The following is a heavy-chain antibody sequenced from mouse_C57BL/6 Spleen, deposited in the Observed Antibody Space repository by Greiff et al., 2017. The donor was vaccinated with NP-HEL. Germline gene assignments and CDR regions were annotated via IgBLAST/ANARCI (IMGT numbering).Heavy chain of an antibody. Sequence: VQLQQSGPELVKPGASVKISCKASGYTFTDYYMNWVKQSHGKSLEWIGDINPNNGGTSYNQKFKGKATLTVDKSSSTAYMELRSLTSEDSAVYYCARADYDEDYYAMDYWGQGTSVTVSS. CDR2: INPNNGGT. D-gene: IGHD2-4*01. J-gene: IGHJ4*01. V-gene: IGHV1-26*01. CDR3: ARADYDEDYYAMDY. CDR1: GYTFTDYY.